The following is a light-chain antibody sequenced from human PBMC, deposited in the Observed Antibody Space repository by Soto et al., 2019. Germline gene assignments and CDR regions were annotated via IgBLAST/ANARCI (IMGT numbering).Light chain of an antibody. J-gene: IGLJ1*01. CDR1: SSNIGNNY. V-gene: IGLV1-51*01. Sequence: QSVLTQPPSVSAAPGQKVTISCSGSSSNIGNNYVSWYQQLPGTAPKLLIYDNNKRPSGIPDRFSGSKSGTSATLGITGLQTGEEADYYFGTWDSSLSAPYVFGTGTKVTVL. CDR2: DNN. CDR3: GTWDSSLSAPYV.